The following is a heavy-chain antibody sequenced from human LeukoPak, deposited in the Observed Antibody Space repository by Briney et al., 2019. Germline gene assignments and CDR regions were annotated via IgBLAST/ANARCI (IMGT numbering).Heavy chain of an antibody. J-gene: IGHJ4*02. Sequence: ASVKVSCKTSGYTFITYHIHWVRQAPGQGLEWMGMIKPNVGTTHYAQKFQGRLTVTSDTSTSTVYMELSSLTSEDTAVYYCTRESDSTFYSDFWGQGTLVTVSS. V-gene: IGHV1-46*01. CDR3: TRESDSTFYSDF. CDR2: IKPNVGTT. D-gene: IGHD2-2*01. CDR1: GYTFITYH.